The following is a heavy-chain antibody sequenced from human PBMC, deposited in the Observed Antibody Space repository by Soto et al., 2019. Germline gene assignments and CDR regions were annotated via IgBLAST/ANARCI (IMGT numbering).Heavy chain of an antibody. CDR2: IYYTGST. Sequence: QLQLQESGPGLVKPSETLSLTCSVSAGSISSSSYYWGWIRQPPGKGLEWIGSIYYTGSTYHNPSLKSRVTISVATSKNQFSLKLSSVTAADTAVYYCARLCSGGRGYVWGQGTLGIVSS. V-gene: IGHV4-39*01. J-gene: IGHJ4*02. CDR3: ARLCSGGRGYV. CDR1: AGSISSSSYY. D-gene: IGHD2-15*01.